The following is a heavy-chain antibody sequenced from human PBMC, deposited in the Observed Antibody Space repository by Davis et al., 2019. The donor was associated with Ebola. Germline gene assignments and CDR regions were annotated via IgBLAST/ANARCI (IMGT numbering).Heavy chain of an antibody. V-gene: IGHV4-59*01. CDR1: GISISNSY. Sequence: SETLSLTCTVSGISISNSYRTWIRQSPGTGLAWIGNVFYIGTTRYNPFFESRVSMSVDTSKNQFSLALASVTAADTAVYYCARVRVQMVQGDIGPDWFDPWGQGTLVSVSS. CDR2: VFYIGTT. J-gene: IGHJ5*02. CDR3: ARVRVQMVQGDIGPDWFDP. D-gene: IGHD3-10*01.